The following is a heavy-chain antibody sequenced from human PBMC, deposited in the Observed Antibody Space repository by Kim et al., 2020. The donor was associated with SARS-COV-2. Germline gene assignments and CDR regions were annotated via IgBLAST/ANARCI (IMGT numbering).Heavy chain of an antibody. J-gene: IGHJ4*02. Sequence: YHPSLKSRVTISVDTYKNQFSLKLSSVTAADTAVYYCARLTTGGYYYFDYWGQGTLVTVSS. V-gene: IGHV4-59*08. D-gene: IGHD3-3*01. CDR3: ARLTTGGYYYFDY.